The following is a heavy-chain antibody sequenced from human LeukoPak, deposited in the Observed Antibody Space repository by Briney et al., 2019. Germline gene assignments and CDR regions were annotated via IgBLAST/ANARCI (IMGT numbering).Heavy chain of an antibody. Sequence: QPGGSLRLSCAASGFTFSSYWMSWVRQAPGKGLEWVANIKQDGSEKYYVDSVKGRFTISRDNAKNSLYLQMNSLRAEDTAVYYCASNRGDQLSRNYFDYWGQGTLVTVSS. CDR3: ASNRGDQLSRNYFDY. CDR1: GFTFSSYW. V-gene: IGHV3-7*01. J-gene: IGHJ4*02. D-gene: IGHD2-2*01. CDR2: IKQDGSEK.